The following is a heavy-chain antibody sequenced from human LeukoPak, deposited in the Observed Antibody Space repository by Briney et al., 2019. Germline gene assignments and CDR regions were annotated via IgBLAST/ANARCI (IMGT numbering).Heavy chain of an antibody. CDR1: GFTFSNYW. CDR3: AREIAVAGTGWFDP. V-gene: IGHV3-74*01. Sequence: GGSLRLSCAASGFTFSNYWMHWVRQAPGKGLVWVSHINSDGSSTSYADSVKGRFTISRDNAKNTLYLQMNSLRAEDTAVYYCAREIAVAGTGWFDPWGQGTLVTVSS. J-gene: IGHJ5*02. CDR2: INSDGSST. D-gene: IGHD6-19*01.